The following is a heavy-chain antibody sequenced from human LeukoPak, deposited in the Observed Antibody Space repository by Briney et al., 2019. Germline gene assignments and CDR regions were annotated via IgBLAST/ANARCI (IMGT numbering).Heavy chain of an antibody. Sequence: SQTLSLTCAISGDSVSSNSAAWNWIRQSPSRGLEWLGRTYYRSKWYNDYAVSVKSRITINPDTSKNQFSLQLNSVTPEDTAVYYCAKDGRYCSGGSCSNWFDPWGQGTLVTVSS. D-gene: IGHD2-15*01. V-gene: IGHV6-1*01. CDR1: GDSVSSNSAA. CDR3: AKDGRYCSGGSCSNWFDP. J-gene: IGHJ5*02. CDR2: TYYRSKWYN.